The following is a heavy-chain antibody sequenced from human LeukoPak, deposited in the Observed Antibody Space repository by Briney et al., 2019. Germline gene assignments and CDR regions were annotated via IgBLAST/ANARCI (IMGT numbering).Heavy chain of an antibody. V-gene: IGHV4-4*07. J-gene: IGHJ4*02. CDR2: IDTSGST. CDR3: ARQGDLDCTGGSCYSGMYYFDY. CDR1: GGSISSYF. D-gene: IGHD2-15*01. Sequence: SETLSLTCTVCGGSISSYFWTWSRQPAGKGLEWIGRIDTSGSTNYNPPLKSRVTMSVDTSKNQFSLKLSSVTAADTAVYYCARQGDLDCTGGSCYSGMYYFDYWGQGTLVTVSS.